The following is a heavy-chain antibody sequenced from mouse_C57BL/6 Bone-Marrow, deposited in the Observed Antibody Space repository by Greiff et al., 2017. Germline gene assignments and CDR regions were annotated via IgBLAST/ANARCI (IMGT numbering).Heavy chain of an antibody. Sequence: QVQLQQPGAELVKPGASVKMSCKASGYTFTSYWITWVKQRPGQGLEWIGDIYPGSGSTNYNEKFKGKATLTVDTSSSTAYMQLSSLTSEDSAVYYWARWDDGYPAWFAYWGQGTLVTVSA. CDR2: IYPGSGST. D-gene: IGHD2-3*01. V-gene: IGHV1-55*01. J-gene: IGHJ3*01. CDR1: GYTFTSYW. CDR3: ARWDDGYPAWFAY.